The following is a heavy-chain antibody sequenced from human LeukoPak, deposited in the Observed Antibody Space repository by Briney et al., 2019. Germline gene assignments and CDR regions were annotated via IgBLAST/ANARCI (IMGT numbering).Heavy chain of an antibody. V-gene: IGHV3-NL1*01. CDR1: GFTFSSYG. J-gene: IGHJ4*02. CDR3: ASPSEYSDYGWPLFDY. Sequence: GGSLRLSCAASGFTFSSYGMHWVRQAPGKGLEWVSVIYTSGSTYYADSVKGRFTISRDNSKNTLYLQMNSLRAEDTAVYYCASPSEYSDYGWPLFDYWGQGTLVTVSS. D-gene: IGHD5-12*01. CDR2: IYTSGST.